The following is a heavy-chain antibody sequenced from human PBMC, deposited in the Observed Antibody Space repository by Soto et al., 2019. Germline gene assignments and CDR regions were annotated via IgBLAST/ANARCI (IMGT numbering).Heavy chain of an antibody. CDR3: AKIGIGESPQMSGY. CDR2: ISGSGGST. CDR1: GSTFSSYA. J-gene: IGHJ4*02. Sequence: EVQLLESGGGLVQPGGSLRLSCAASGSTFSSYAMSWVRQPPGKGLEWVSAISGSGGSTYYADSVKGRFTISRDNSKNTLYLQMSSLRAEDTAVYYCAKIGIGESPQMSGYWGQGTLVTVSS. D-gene: IGHD3-10*01. V-gene: IGHV3-23*01.